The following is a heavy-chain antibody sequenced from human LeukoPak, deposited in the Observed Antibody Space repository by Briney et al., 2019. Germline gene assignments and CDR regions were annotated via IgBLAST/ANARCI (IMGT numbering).Heavy chain of an antibody. V-gene: IGHV3-23*01. D-gene: IGHD1-26*01. CDR1: GFTFSSYA. Sequence: GGSLRLSCAASGFTFSSYAMSWVRQAPGKGLEWVSAISGSGGSTYYADSAKGRFTISRDNSKNTLYLQMNSLRAEDTAVYYCAKRGVGATTGGYYFDYWGQGTLVTVSS. J-gene: IGHJ4*02. CDR2: ISGSGGST. CDR3: AKRGVGATTGGYYFDY.